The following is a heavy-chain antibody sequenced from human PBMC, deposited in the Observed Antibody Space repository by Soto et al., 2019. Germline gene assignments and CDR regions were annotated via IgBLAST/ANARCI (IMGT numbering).Heavy chain of an antibody. CDR1: GFTFSSYG. V-gene: IGHV3-33*01. D-gene: IGHD3-10*01. Sequence: QVQLVESGGGVVQPGRSLRLSCAASGFTFSSYGMHWVRQAPGKGLEWVALIGYDGSNKNYADSVKGRFTISSDDSKNTLYLQMNSLRAQDTAVYYCASDAYLGSGSYAYWGPGTLVTVSS. CDR3: ASDAYLGSGSYAY. CDR2: IGYDGSNK. J-gene: IGHJ4*02.